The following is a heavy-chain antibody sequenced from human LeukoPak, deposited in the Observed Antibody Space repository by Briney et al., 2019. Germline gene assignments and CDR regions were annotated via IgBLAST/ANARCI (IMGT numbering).Heavy chain of an antibody. V-gene: IGHV1-69*13. CDR1: GGTFSSYA. Sequence: SVKVSCKASGGTFSSYAISWVRQAPGQGLEWMGGIIQQTTHRSSRAESTSTAYMELSSLRSEDTAVYYCARAPDMAVAGVCFDYWGQGTLVTVSS. J-gene: IGHJ4*02. CDR2: IIQ. CDR3: ARAPDMAVAGVCFDY. D-gene: IGHD6-19*01.